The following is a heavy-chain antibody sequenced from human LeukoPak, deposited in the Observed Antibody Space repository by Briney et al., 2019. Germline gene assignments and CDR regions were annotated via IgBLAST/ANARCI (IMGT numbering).Heavy chain of an antibody. D-gene: IGHD3-3*01. J-gene: IGHJ4*02. CDR1: GFTFSSSA. V-gene: IGHV3-23*01. Sequence: HPGGSLRLSCAASGFTFSSSAMSWVRQAPGKGLEWVSAISNNGGYTYYADSVQGRFTISRDNSKNTLYLQMNSLRAEDTAVYYCASERYTSAIWRGYEGFDYWGQGTLVTVSS. CDR3: ASERYTSAIWRGYEGFDY. CDR2: ISNNGGYT.